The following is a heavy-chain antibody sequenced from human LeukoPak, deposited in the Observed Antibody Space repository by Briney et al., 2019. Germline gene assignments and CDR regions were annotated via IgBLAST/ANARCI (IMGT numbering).Heavy chain of an antibody. CDR3: ARVLITHSSSWYPLWKNNWFDP. J-gene: IGHJ5*02. V-gene: IGHV4-31*03. D-gene: IGHD6-13*01. Sequence: SETLSLTCTVSGGSISSGGYYWSWIRQHPGKGLEWIGYIYHSGSTYYNPSLKSRVTISVDTSKNQFSLKLSSVTAADTAVYYCARVLITHSSSWYPLWKNNWFDPWGQGTLVTVSS. CDR1: GGSISSGGYY. CDR2: IYHSGST.